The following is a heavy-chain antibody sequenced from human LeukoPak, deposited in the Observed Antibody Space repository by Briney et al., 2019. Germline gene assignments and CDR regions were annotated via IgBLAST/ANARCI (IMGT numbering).Heavy chain of an antibody. CDR3: ARGQRSGGRIIDFDY. J-gene: IGHJ4*02. V-gene: IGHV4-34*01. CDR1: GGSFSAYY. D-gene: IGHD1-26*01. Sequence: KSSETLSLTCVVYGGSFSAYYWSWIRQPPGKGLEWIGEINHSGSTNYNPSLKSRVTISVDTSKNQFSLKLSSVTAADTAVYYCARGQRSGGRIIDFDYWGQGTLVTVSS. CDR2: INHSGST.